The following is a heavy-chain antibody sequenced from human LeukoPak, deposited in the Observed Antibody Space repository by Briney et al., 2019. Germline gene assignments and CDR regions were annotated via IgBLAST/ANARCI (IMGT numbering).Heavy chain of an antibody. V-gene: IGHV4-4*07. CDR3: AREGPQGRTPNWFDP. Sequence: SETLSLTCTVSGGSISSYYWSWIRRPAGKGLEGIGRIYTTGSTNYNPSLKSRVTMSVDTSKKQFSLKLNSVTAADTAVYYCAREGPQGRTPNWFDPWGQGTLVTVSP. CDR1: GGSISSYY. D-gene: IGHD2-15*01. J-gene: IGHJ5*02. CDR2: IYTTGST.